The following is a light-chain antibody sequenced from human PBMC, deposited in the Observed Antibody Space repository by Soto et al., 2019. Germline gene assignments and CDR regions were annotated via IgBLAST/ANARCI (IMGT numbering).Light chain of an antibody. J-gene: IGKJ4*01. CDR1: QTISRS. V-gene: IGKV1-39*01. Sequence: DIQMTQSPSSLSASVGDRVTITCRASQTISRSLNWYQHKPGTAPRVLIYDAYTLSSGFPSRFSGSGSGTDFTLTISSLQPEDFATYYCQQSSNTPLTFGGGTKVDIK. CDR3: QQSSNTPLT. CDR2: DAY.